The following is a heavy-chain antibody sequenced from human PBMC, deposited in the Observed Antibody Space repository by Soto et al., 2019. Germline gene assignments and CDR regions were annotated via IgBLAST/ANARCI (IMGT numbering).Heavy chain of an antibody. CDR3: AIQIAARHGDWFDP. D-gene: IGHD6-6*01. Sequence: SETLSLTCTVSGGSISSSSYYWGWIRQPPGKGLEWIGSIYYSGSTYYNPSLKSRVTISVDTSKNQFSLKLSSVTAADTAVYYCAIQIAARHGDWFDPWGQGTLVTVSS. J-gene: IGHJ5*02. CDR2: IYYSGST. V-gene: IGHV4-39*01. CDR1: GGSISSSSYY.